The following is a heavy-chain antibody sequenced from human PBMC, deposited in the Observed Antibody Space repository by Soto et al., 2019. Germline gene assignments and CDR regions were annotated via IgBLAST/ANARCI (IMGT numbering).Heavy chain of an antibody. CDR2: IKSKTDGGTT. Sequence: EVQLVESGGGLVKPGGSLRLSCAASGFTFSNAWMNWVRQAPGKGLEWVGRIKSKTDGGTTDYAARVKGRFTISRDDSINTLYLQMNSLKTEDTAVYYCTTLTFYGGNPIGYFDYWGQGTLVTVSS. V-gene: IGHV3-15*07. J-gene: IGHJ4*02. CDR1: GFTFSNAW. D-gene: IGHD4-17*01. CDR3: TTLTFYGGNPIGYFDY.